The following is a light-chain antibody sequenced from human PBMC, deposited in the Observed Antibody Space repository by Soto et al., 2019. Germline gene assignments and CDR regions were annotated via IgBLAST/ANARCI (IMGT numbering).Light chain of an antibody. CDR3: QQYGNAPIT. V-gene: IGKV3-20*01. CDR2: GAS. Sequence: ETVLTQSPGTLSLSPGERATLSCRATQAVYSSLLAWYQQKPGQAPRLLIYGASSRATGIPDRFSGSGSGTDFTLSISRLEVEDFAVYHCQQYGNAPITFGQGTRLE. J-gene: IGKJ5*01. CDR1: QAVYSSL.